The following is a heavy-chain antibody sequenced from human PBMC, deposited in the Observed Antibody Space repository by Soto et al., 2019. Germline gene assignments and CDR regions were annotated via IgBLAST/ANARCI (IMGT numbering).Heavy chain of an antibody. V-gene: IGHV3-21*06. J-gene: IGHJ4*02. D-gene: IGHD3-16*01. CDR3: AITYYLNH. Sequence: PVGSLRLSCTSSGFIFSAYTINWVRQAPGEGLEWLSSISDDSSYIDYPDSLRGRFNVSRDNARNSLYLQIDSLGVEDTAVYYCAITYYLNHWGPATLVTSPQ. CDR1: GFIFSAYT. CDR2: ISDDSSYI.